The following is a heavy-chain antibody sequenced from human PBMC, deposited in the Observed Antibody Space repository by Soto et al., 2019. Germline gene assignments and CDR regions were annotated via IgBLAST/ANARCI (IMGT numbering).Heavy chain of an antibody. CDR1: GFTFSSSV. CDR2: VTGNPGSA. CDR3: AKTYYDFPSGYYFDY. J-gene: IGHJ4*02. D-gene: IGHD3-3*01. V-gene: IGHV3-23*01. Sequence: EVQVLESGGDLVQPGGSLRLSCAASGFTFSSSVMSWVRQAPGKGLEWVSSVTGNPGSAYYAHSVKGRFTISRGNSRKTLSLQMTSLRAEDTALYYCAKTYYDFPSGYYFDYWGQGALVTVSS.